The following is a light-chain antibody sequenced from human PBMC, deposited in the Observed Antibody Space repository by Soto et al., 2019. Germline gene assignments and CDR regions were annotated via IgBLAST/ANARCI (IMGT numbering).Light chain of an antibody. J-gene: IGKJ1*01. CDR2: SAS. CDR3: QQSYSTPQT. CDR1: QRFSNF. V-gene: IGKV1-39*01. Sequence: DIQMTQSPSSLSASVGDRVTITCRASQRFSNFLNWYQQKPGKAPRLLIYSASNLQRGVPSRFSGSGSGTDFTLTISSLQPEDFATYYCQQSYSTPQTFGQGTKVEI.